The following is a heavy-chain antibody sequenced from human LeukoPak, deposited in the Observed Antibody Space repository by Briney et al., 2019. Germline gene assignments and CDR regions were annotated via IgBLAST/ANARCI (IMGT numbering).Heavy chain of an antibody. V-gene: IGHV4-4*02. CDR3: ARFQLPRQGYYYYYGMDV. CDR2: IYHSGST. Sequence: PSETLSLTCAVSGGSISSSNWWSWVRQPPGEGLEWIGEIYHSGSTNYNPSLKSRVTISVDKSKNQFSLKLSSVTAADTAVYYCARFQLPRQGYYYYYGMDVWGQGTTVTVSS. CDR1: GGSISSSNW. D-gene: IGHD1-26*01. J-gene: IGHJ6*02.